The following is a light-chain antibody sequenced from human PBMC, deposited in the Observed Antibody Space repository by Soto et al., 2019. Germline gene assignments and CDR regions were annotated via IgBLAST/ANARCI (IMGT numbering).Light chain of an antibody. V-gene: IGKV1-5*01. CDR3: QQSYSAPLT. J-gene: IGKJ4*01. CDR1: QSISSW. CDR2: DAS. Sequence: DIQMTQSPSTLSASLGARVTITCRASQSISSWLAWYQQQPGKAPKLLIYDASSLESGVPTRCRGSGSGTEFTLTISSLQPDDVATYYCQQSYSAPLTFGGGTKVDIK.